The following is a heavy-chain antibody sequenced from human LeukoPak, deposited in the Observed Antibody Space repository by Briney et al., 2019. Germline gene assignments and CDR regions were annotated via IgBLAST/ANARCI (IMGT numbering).Heavy chain of an antibody. J-gene: IGHJ3*02. V-gene: IGHV3-21*06. D-gene: IGHD6-13*01. CDR3: ATSSSWVAFDI. CDR1: GFTFSSYT. Sequence: GGSLRLSCVASGFTFSSYTMNWVRQAPGKGLEWVSSISSSSSYIYYADSVKGRFTISRDNAKNSLYLQMNSLGVEDTAVYYCATSSSWVAFDIWGQGTMVTVSS. CDR2: ISSSSSYI.